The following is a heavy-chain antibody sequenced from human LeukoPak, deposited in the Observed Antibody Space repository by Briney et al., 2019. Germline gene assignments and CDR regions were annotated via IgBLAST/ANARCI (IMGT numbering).Heavy chain of an antibody. J-gene: IGHJ4*02. Sequence: ASVKVSCKVSGYTVTELSMHWVRQAPGKGLEWMGGFDPEDGEAIYAQKFQGRVTMTEDTSTDTAYMELSSLRSEDTAMYYCATGIETWGGYRRKLGDYWGQGTLVAVSS. CDR3: ATGIETWGGYRRKLGDY. CDR2: FDPEDGEA. D-gene: IGHD6-13*01. V-gene: IGHV1-24*01. CDR1: GYTVTELS.